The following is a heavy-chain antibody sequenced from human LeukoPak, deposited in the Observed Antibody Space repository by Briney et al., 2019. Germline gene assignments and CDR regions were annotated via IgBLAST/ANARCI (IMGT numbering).Heavy chain of an antibody. CDR1: GYTFTGYY. J-gene: IGHJ3*02. Sequence: ASVKVSCKASGYTFTGYYMHWVRQAPGQGLEWMGWINPNSGGTNYAQKFQGRVTMTRDTSISTAYMELSRLRSDDTAVYYCARSTYYYGSGSYYNGRAFDIWGQGTMVTVSS. V-gene: IGHV1-2*02. CDR3: ARSTYYYGSGSYYNGRAFDI. CDR2: INPNSGGT. D-gene: IGHD3-10*01.